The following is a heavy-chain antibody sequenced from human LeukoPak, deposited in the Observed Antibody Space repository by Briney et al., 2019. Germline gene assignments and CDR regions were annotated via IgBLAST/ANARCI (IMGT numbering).Heavy chain of an antibody. J-gene: IGHJ4*02. CDR1: GFSFSHYA. V-gene: IGHV3-30-3*01. CDR3: ARDFSTKYSQDY. D-gene: IGHD1-26*01. Sequence: GGSLRLSCAASGFSFSHYALHWVRQAPGKGLEWLAFISYDGNVKYYADSVKGRFTVSRDDSRITLYLQMNSLRTEDTALYYCARDFSTKYSQDYWGQGTLVTVSS. CDR2: ISYDGNVK.